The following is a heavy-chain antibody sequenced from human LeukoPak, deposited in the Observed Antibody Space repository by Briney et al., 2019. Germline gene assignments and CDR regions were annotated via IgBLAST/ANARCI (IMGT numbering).Heavy chain of an antibody. Sequence: GGSLRLSCAGSGFNFSSYTMQWVRQAPGKGLQWVSCIHSDGSYIYYADSVKGRFTISRDNAKNSLSLHMNSLRAEDTAVYYCARIYGSGRHPNYYYGMDVWGKGTTVTVPS. J-gene: IGHJ6*04. V-gene: IGHV3-21*01. CDR1: GFNFSSYT. D-gene: IGHD3-10*01. CDR2: IHSDGSYI. CDR3: ARIYGSGRHPNYYYGMDV.